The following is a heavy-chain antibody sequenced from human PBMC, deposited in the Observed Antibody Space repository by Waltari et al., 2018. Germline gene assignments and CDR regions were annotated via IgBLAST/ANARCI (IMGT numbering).Heavy chain of an antibody. CDR2: IYYSGST. V-gene: IGHV4-59*11. D-gene: IGHD3-3*01. CDR3: ARGVVTIFGVVIPNWFDP. CDR1: GGSISSHY. Sequence: QVQLQESGPGLVKPSETLSLTCPVSGGSISSHYWSWIRQPPGKGLEWIGYIYYSGSTNYNPSLKSRVTISVDTSKNQFSLKLSSVTAADTAVYYCARGVVTIFGVVIPNWFDPWGQGTLVTVSS. J-gene: IGHJ5*02.